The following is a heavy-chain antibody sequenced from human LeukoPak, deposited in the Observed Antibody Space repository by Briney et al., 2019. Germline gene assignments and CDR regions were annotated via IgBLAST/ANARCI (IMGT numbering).Heavy chain of an antibody. D-gene: IGHD2-2*02. CDR3: ARGYYYCSSTSCYTAFYYYMDV. J-gene: IGHJ6*03. Sequence: GGSLRLSCAASGFTFSDYYMSWIRQAPGKGLEWVSYISSSGSTIYYADSVKGRFTISRDNAKNSLYLQMNSLRAEDTAAYYCARGYYYCSSTSCYTAFYYYMDVWGKGTTVTVSS. CDR2: ISSSGSTI. CDR1: GFTFSDYY. V-gene: IGHV3-11*01.